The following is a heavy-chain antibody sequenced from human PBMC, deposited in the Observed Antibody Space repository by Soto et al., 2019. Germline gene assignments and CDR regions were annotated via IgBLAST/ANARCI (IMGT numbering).Heavy chain of an antibody. Sequence: QVQLEQSGAEEKKPGASVKVSCKASGYTFTSYAMHWVRQAPGQRLEWMGWINAGNGNTKYSQKFQGRVTITRDTSASTAYMELSILRSEDTAVYYCARSIVVVTALDYWGQGTLVTVSS. J-gene: IGHJ4*02. D-gene: IGHD2-21*02. CDR1: GYTFTSYA. CDR2: INAGNGNT. CDR3: ARSIVVVTALDY. V-gene: IGHV1-3*05.